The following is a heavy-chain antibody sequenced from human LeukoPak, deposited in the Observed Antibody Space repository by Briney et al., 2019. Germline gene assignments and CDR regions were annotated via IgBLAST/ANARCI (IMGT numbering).Heavy chain of an antibody. CDR1: GFTFSSYA. Sequence: PGRSLRLSCAASGFTFSSYAMHWVRQAPGKGLEWVAVISYDGSNKYYADSVKGRFTISRDNSKNTLYLQMNSLRAEDTVVYYCARERIAVAGGFDYWGQGTLVTVSS. J-gene: IGHJ4*02. CDR2: ISYDGSNK. D-gene: IGHD6-19*01. V-gene: IGHV3-30*04. CDR3: ARERIAVAGGFDY.